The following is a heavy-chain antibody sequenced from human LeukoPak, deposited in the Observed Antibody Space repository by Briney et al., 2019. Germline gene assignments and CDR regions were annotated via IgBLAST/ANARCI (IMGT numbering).Heavy chain of an antibody. D-gene: IGHD4-17*01. CDR2: IYYSGST. Sequence: SETLSLTCTVSGGSISSGDYYWSWIRQPPGKGLEWIGYIYYSGSTYYNPSLKSRVTISVDTSKSQFSLKLSSVTAADTAVYYCARDPLMTTASPRYWGQGTLVTVSS. J-gene: IGHJ4*02. V-gene: IGHV4-30-4*01. CDR1: GGSISSGDYY. CDR3: ARDPLMTTASPRY.